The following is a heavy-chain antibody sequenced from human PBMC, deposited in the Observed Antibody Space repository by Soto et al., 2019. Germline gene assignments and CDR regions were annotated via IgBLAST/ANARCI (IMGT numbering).Heavy chain of an antibody. D-gene: IGHD3-3*01. CDR1: GFTFSSYA. CDR2: ISGSGGST. J-gene: IGHJ4*02. V-gene: IGHV3-23*01. CDR3: AKLGILEWLFYY. Sequence: PGGSLILSCAASGFTFSSYAMSWVRQAPGKGLEWVSAISGSGGSTYYADSVKGRFTISRDNSKNTLYLQMNSLRAEDTAVYYCAKLGILEWLFYYWGQGTLVTVSS.